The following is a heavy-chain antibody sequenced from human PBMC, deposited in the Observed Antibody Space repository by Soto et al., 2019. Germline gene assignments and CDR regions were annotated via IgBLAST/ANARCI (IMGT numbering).Heavy chain of an antibody. Sequence: QVQLVQSGAEVKKPGSSVKVSCKASGGSLTNYGVSWVRQAPGQGLEWMGGIIPVFGTANYAQKFQGRVTIAADESKRTVFMAVRSLRSEDTAVYYWARGDATKLGVTNYSGMDVWGQGTTVTVSS. D-gene: IGHD3-10*01. J-gene: IGHJ6*02. CDR3: ARGDATKLGVTNYSGMDV. CDR1: GGSLTNYG. V-gene: IGHV1-69*12. CDR2: IIPVFGTA.